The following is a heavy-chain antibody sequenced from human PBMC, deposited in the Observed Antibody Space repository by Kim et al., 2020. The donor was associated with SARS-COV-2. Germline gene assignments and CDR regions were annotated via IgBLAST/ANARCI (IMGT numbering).Heavy chain of an antibody. D-gene: IGHD6-19*01. V-gene: IGHV3-23*01. J-gene: IGHJ5*01. CDR3: AKDHPSGGWPAFDS. CDR2: VNNNNNP. Sequence: GGSLRLSCATSGFTFGAYALSWVRQAPGGGLEWVASVNNNNNPYYADFVKGRFTVSRDYSQNTLHLQMDRLRVEDTALYYCAKDHPSGGWPAFDSWGQGILVSVSS. CDR1: GFTFGAYA.